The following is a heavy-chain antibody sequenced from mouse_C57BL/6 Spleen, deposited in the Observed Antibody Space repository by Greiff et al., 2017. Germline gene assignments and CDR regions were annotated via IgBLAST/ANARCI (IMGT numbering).Heavy chain of an antibody. V-gene: IGHV1-15*01. Sequence: QVQLQQSGAELVRPGASVTLSCKASGYTFTDYEMHWVKQTPVHGLEWIGAIDPETGGTAYNQKFKGKAILTADKSSSTAYMELRSLTSEDSAVYYCTRGYGNYVGAMDYWGQGTSVTVSS. CDR2: IDPETGGT. CDR3: TRGYGNYVGAMDY. D-gene: IGHD2-1*01. CDR1: GYTFTDYE. J-gene: IGHJ4*01.